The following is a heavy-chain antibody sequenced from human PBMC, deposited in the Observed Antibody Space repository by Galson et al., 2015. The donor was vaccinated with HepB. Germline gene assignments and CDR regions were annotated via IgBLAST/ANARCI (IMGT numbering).Heavy chain of an antibody. Sequence: PPGKGLEWIGSIYYSGSPYYNPSLKSRVTISVDTSKNQFSLKLTSVTAADTAVYYCARQPVLANSRGWTTRETDYYYYGMDVWGQGTTVTVSS. J-gene: IGHJ6*02. V-gene: IGHV4-39*01. D-gene: IGHD6-19*01. CDR3: ARQPVLANSRGWTTRETDYYYYGMDV. CDR2: IYYSGSP.